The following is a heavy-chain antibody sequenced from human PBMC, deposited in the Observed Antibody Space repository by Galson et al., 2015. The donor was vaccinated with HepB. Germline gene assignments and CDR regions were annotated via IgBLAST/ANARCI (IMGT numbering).Heavy chain of an antibody. CDR3: AKKAVDYGDWWFDP. Sequence: SLRLSCAASGFTFSSYGMHWVRQAPGKGLEWVAFIRYDGSNKYYADSVKGRFTISRDNSKNTLYLQTNSLRAEDTAVYYCAKKAVDYGDWWFDPWGQGTLVTVSS. CDR2: IRYDGSNK. V-gene: IGHV3-30*02. CDR1: GFTFSSYG. J-gene: IGHJ5*02. D-gene: IGHD4-17*01.